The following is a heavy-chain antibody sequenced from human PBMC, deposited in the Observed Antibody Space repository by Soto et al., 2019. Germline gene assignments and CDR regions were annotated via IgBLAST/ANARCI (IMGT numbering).Heavy chain of an antibody. D-gene: IGHD1-26*01. CDR2: IYYRGST. V-gene: IGHV4-31*03. J-gene: IGHJ6*02. CDR1: GGSISSGGYY. CDR3: ARGKVGGVGPSGVPGNYGMDV. Sequence: QVQLQESGPGLVKPSQTLSLTCTVSGGSISSGGYYWSWIRQHPGKGLEWIGYIYYRGSTYYNPSLKSRVTISVDTSKNQFSLKLSSVTAADTAVYYCARGKVGGVGPSGVPGNYGMDVWGQGTTVTVSS.